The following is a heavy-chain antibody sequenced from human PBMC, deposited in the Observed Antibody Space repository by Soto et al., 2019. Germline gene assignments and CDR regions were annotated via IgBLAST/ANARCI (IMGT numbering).Heavy chain of an antibody. CDR3: AKECGVLMVLTGLDY. V-gene: IGHV3-30*18. CDR1: GFTFSSYG. J-gene: IGHJ4*02. D-gene: IGHD2-8*01. Sequence: QVQLVESGGGVVQPGRSLRLSCAASGFTFSSYGMHWVRQAPGKGLEWVAVISYDGSNKYYADSVKGRFTISRDNSKNTLYLQMNSLRAEDTAVYYCAKECGVLMVLTGLDYWGQGTLVTVSS. CDR2: ISYDGSNK.